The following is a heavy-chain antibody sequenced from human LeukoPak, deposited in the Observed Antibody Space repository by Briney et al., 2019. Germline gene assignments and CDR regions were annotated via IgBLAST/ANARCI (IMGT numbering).Heavy chain of an antibody. CDR2: INHSGST. Sequence: PSETLSLTCAVYGGSFSGYYWSWIRQPPGKGLEWIGEINHSGSTNYNPSLKSRVTISVDTSKNQFSLKLSSVTAADTAAYYCAREVILGVSPTQPLGITIFGVVTMGVYYFDYWGQGTLVTVSS. J-gene: IGHJ4*02. D-gene: IGHD3-3*01. CDR3: AREVILGVSPTQPLGITIFGVVTMGVYYFDY. V-gene: IGHV4-34*01. CDR1: GGSFSGYY.